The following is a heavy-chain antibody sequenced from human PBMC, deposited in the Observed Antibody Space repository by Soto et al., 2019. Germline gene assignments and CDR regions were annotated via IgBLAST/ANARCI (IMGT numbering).Heavy chain of an antibody. CDR2: IIPIFGTA. CDR1: GGTFSSYA. V-gene: IGHV1-69*13. D-gene: IGHD3-16*01. Sequence: SVKVSCKASGGTFSSYAISWVRQAPGQGLEWMGGIIPIFGTANYAQKFQGRVTITADESTSTAYMELSSLRSEDTAVYYCARTRVGGVMRLQHYYCMDVWGKGTTVTVSS. CDR3: ARTRVGGVMRLQHYYCMDV. J-gene: IGHJ6*03.